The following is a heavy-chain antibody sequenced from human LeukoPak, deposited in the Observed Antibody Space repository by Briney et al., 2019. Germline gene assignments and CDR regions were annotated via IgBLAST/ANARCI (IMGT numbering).Heavy chain of an antibody. CDR3: ATDSIASYYYYYMDV. Sequence: ASVKVSCKVSGYTLTELSMHWVRQAPGKGLEWMGGFDPEDGETIYAQKFQGRVTMTEDTSTDTAYMELSSLRSEDTAVYYCATDSIASYYYYYMDVWGKGTTVTVSS. CDR2: FDPEDGET. J-gene: IGHJ6*03. D-gene: IGHD6-6*01. CDR1: GYTLTELS. V-gene: IGHV1-24*01.